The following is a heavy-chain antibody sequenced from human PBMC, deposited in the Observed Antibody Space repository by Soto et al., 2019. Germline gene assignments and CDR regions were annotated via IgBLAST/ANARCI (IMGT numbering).Heavy chain of an antibody. CDR3: ARYSGSYVHYLDF. Sequence: GESLKISCKGSGYSFASHWVAWVRQMPVKGLGWSGTIYPGDSDTKYSSAFRGHVTISADTSVSTAYLQGRSLEATDSAIYYCARYSGSYVHYLDFWGQGTLVTVSS. V-gene: IGHV5-51*01. CDR2: IYPGDSDT. J-gene: IGHJ4*02. D-gene: IGHD1-26*01. CDR1: GYSFASHW.